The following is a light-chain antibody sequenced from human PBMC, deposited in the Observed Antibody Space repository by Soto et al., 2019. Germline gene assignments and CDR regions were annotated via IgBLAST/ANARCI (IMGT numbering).Light chain of an antibody. CDR2: GAS. CDR3: QQYGSSPPLT. CDR1: QSVSSSY. Sequence: EFVLTQSPGTLSLSPGERATLSCRASQSVSSSYLVWYQQKPGQAPRILIYGASTRATGIPDRFSGSGSGTDFTLTISRLEPEDFALYYCQQYGSSPPLTFGGGTKVEIK. J-gene: IGKJ4*01. V-gene: IGKV3-20*01.